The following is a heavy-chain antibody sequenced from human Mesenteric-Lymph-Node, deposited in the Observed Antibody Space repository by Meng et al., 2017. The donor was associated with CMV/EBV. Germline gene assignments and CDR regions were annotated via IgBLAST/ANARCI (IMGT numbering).Heavy chain of an antibody. CDR3: ARDRTGDQWLAHEDAFDI. CDR1: GDSVSSNSAA. J-gene: IGHJ3*02. Sequence: SETLSLTCAISGDSVSSNSAAWNWIRQSPSRGLEWLGRTYYRSKWYNDYAVSVKSRITINPDTSKNQFSLQLNSVTPEDTAVYYCARDRTGDQWLAHEDAFDIWGQGTMVTVSS. CDR2: TYYRSKWYN. V-gene: IGHV6-1*01. D-gene: IGHD6-19*01.